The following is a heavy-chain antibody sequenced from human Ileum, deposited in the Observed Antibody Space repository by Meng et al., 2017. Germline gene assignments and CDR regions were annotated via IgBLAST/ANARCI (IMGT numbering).Heavy chain of an antibody. CDR1: GYIFSRYW. Sequence: GESLKISCEGSGYIFSRYWIGWVRQMTGKGLDWMGMIFPGDSDTRYSPSFQGQVTISADKSINTANLHWNSLQASDTAMYCCARVDLTTVSALLDSWGQGTLVTVSS. CDR3: ARVDLTTVSALLDS. J-gene: IGHJ4*02. CDR2: IFPGDSDT. V-gene: IGHV5-51*01. D-gene: IGHD4-11*01.